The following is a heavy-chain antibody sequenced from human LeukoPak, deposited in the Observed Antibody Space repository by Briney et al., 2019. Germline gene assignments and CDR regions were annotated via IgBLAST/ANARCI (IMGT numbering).Heavy chain of an antibody. CDR2: INHSGST. CDR3: ARSYGDYVWFSAFDI. J-gene: IGHJ3*02. V-gene: IGHV4-34*01. Sequence: SETLSLTCAVYGGSFSGYYWSWIRQRQGTGLEWIGEINHSGSTNYNPSLKSRVTISVDTSKNQFSLKLSSVTAADTAVYYCARSYGDYVWFSAFDIWGQGTMVTVSS. CDR1: GGSFSGYY. D-gene: IGHD4-17*01.